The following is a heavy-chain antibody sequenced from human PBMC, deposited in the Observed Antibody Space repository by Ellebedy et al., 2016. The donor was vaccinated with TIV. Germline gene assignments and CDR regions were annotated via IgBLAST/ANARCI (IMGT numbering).Heavy chain of an antibody. CDR2: ISISGTTV. CDR3: ARDLYYGSGKIASS. V-gene: IGHV3-11*01. Sequence: PSETLSLTCAASGFTFTDYYMSWIRQSPGKGLEWVSYISISGTTVYYADSVKGRFTISRDNAKNSLYLQMNSLRADDTAIYYCARDLYYGSGKIASSWGQGTLVTVSS. D-gene: IGHD3-10*01. J-gene: IGHJ1*01. CDR1: GFTFTDYY.